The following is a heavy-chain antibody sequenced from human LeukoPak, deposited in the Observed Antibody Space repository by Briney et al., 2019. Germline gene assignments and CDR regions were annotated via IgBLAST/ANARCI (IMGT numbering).Heavy chain of an antibody. J-gene: IGHJ4*02. Sequence: SETLSPTCTVSGGSISSGGYYWSWIRQHPGKGLEWIGYIYYSGSTYYNPSLKSRVTISVDTSKNQFSLKLSSVTAADTAVYYCARWLQLRDYFDYWGQGTLVTVSS. CDR1: GGSISSGGYY. CDR3: ARWLQLRDYFDY. D-gene: IGHD5-24*01. CDR2: IYYSGST. V-gene: IGHV4-31*03.